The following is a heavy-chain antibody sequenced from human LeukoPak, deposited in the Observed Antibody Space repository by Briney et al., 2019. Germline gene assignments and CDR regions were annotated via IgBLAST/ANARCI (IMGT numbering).Heavy chain of an antibody. Sequence: PGGSLRLSCAASGFSFSSYNMNWVRQTPGKGLEWVSSITSSSTYTFYADSVKGRFTISRDNARNSLYLQMNSLRAEDTAVYYCAKDQGGYFDYWGQGTLVTVSS. V-gene: IGHV3-21*04. CDR1: GFSFSSYN. CDR2: ITSSSTYT. J-gene: IGHJ4*02. D-gene: IGHD3-16*01. CDR3: AKDQGGYFDY.